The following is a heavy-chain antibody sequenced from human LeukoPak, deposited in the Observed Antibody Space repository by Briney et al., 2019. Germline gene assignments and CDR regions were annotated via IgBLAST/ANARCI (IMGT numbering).Heavy chain of an antibody. CDR3: EKEVAMIVVVTDY. CDR2: ISGSGGST. Sequence: GASLRLSCAASGFTFSSYAMSWVRQAPGKGLEWVSAISGSGGSTYYADSVKGRFTISRDNSKNTLYLQMDSLRAEDTAVYYCEKEVAMIVVVTDYWGQGTLVTVSS. D-gene: IGHD3-22*01. V-gene: IGHV3-23*01. CDR1: GFTFSSYA. J-gene: IGHJ4*02.